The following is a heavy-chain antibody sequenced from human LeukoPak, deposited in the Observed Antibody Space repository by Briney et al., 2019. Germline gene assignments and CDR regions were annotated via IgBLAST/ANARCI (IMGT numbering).Heavy chain of an antibody. V-gene: IGHV4-61*02. CDR2: IYTSGST. CDR1: GGSISSGSYY. Sequence: PSETLSLTCTVSGGSISSGSYYWSWIRQPAGKGLEWIGRIYTSGSTNYNPSLKSRVTISVDKSKNQFSLKLSSVTAADTAVYYCARDRNYYDSSGYFWFDPWGQGTLVTVSS. D-gene: IGHD3-22*01. J-gene: IGHJ5*02. CDR3: ARDRNYYDSSGYFWFDP.